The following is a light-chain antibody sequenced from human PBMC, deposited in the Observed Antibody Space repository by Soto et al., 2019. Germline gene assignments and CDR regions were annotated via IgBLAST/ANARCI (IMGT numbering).Light chain of an antibody. CDR2: GAS. CDR3: QQYGSSPWT. J-gene: IGKJ1*01. Sequence: EIVLTQSPGTLSLSPGERATLSCRASQSVSSSYLAWYQQKPGQAPRLLIYGASSRATGIPDRFSGSGSGTDFTLIISRLEPEDFAVYYCQQYGSSPWTFGQRTKVEIK. CDR1: QSVSSSY. V-gene: IGKV3-20*01.